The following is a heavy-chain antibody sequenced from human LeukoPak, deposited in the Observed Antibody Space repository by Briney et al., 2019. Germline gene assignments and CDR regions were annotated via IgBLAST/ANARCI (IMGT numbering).Heavy chain of an antibody. CDR3: ASLPNYYYGSGSYPEY. CDR2: IIPIFGTA. V-gene: IGHV1-69*06. Sequence: SVKVSCKASGGTFSSYAISWVRQAPGQGLEWMGGIIPIFGTANYAQKFQGRVTITADKSTSTDYMELSSTRSEDTAVYYCASLPNYYYGSGSYPEYWGQGTLVTVSS. CDR1: GGTFSSYA. D-gene: IGHD3-10*01. J-gene: IGHJ4*02.